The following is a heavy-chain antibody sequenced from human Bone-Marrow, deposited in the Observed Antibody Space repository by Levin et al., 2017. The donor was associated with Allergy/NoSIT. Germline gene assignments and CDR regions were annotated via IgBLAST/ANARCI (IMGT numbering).Heavy chain of an antibody. V-gene: IGHV3-7*04. CDR1: GFTFSSYW. CDR2: IKQDGSEK. J-gene: IGHJ3*02. D-gene: IGHD6-25*01. CDR3: ARVSSGGLYDAFDI. Sequence: GESLKISCAASGFTFSSYWMSWVRQAPGKGLEWVANIKQDGSEKYYVDSVKGRFTISRDNAKNSLYLQMNSLRAEDTAVYYCARVSSGGLYDAFDIWGQGTMVTVSS.